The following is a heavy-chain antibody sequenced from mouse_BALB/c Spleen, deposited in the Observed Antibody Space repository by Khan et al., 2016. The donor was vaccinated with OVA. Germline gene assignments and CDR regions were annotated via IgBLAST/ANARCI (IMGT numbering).Heavy chain of an antibody. D-gene: IGHD1-1*02. CDR1: GFSLTNYG. V-gene: IGHV2-6-1*01. CDR3: ARQPYYHYNIMDY. CDR2: IWSDGTT. Sequence: VQLQESGPGLAAPSQSLSITCTISGFSLTNYGVHWVRQPPGKGLEWLSVIWSDGTTTYNSALKSRLTITKDNSQRQVFLKINSLPTDDTAIYFCARQPYYHYNIMDYWGQGTSVTVSS. J-gene: IGHJ4*01.